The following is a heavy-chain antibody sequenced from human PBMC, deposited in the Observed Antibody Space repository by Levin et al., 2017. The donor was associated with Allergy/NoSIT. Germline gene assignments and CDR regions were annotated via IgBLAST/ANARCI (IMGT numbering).Heavy chain of an antibody. J-gene: IGHJ4*02. CDR1: GFSFSDSY. CDR2: TSPSGSTM. V-gene: IGHV3-11*01. D-gene: IGHD2/OR15-2a*01. CDR3: ARLRSLASPYFNY. Sequence: SGGSLRLSCAASGFSFSDSYMSWIRQAPGKGLEWLPYTSPSGSTMYYSDSVKGRISISREDANNSLYLQLNSLRAEDTAVYFCARLRSLASPYFNYWGQGTLVTVSA.